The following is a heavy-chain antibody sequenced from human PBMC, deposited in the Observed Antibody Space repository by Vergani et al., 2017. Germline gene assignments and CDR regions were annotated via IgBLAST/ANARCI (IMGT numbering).Heavy chain of an antibody. J-gene: IGHJ6*02. Sequence: QVQLQESGPGLVKPSQTLYITCTVSGGSISSGGYYWSWIRQHPGKGLEWIGYIYYSGSTYYNPSLKSRVTISVDTSKNQFSLKLSSVTAADTAVYYCARGLAAAGSNYYYGMDVWGQGTTVTVSS. CDR1: GGSISSGGYY. CDR3: ARGLAAAGSNYYYGMDV. V-gene: IGHV4-31*03. D-gene: IGHD6-13*01. CDR2: IYYSGST.